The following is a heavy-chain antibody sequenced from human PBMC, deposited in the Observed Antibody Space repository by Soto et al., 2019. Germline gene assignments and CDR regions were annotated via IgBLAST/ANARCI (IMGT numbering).Heavy chain of an antibody. D-gene: IGHD2-2*01. CDR2: INPETGGT. CDR3: ARERYQVISDGMDV. Sequence: QVQLVQSGADVKTPGASVRVSCKASGYTFTGYYVHWVREAPGQGLEWMGWINPETGGTSDAQKFQGRVTLSRDTSINTAYLELSRLRFDDAAVYFCARERYQVISDGMDVWGQGTTVTVSS. J-gene: IGHJ6*02. V-gene: IGHV1-2*02. CDR1: GYTFTGYY.